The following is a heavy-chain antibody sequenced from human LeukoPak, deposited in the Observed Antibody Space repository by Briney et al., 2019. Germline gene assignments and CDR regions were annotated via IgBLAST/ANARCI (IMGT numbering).Heavy chain of an antibody. V-gene: IGHV4-30-2*01. CDR3: ARERVVVAATSYYYYGMDV. D-gene: IGHD2-15*01. Sequence: SETLSLTCTVSGGSISSGGYYWSWIRQPPGKGLEWIGYIYHSGGTYYNPSLKSRVTISVDRSKNQFSLKLSSVTAADTAVYYCARERVVVAATSYYYYGMDVWGQGTTVTVSS. CDR2: IYHSGGT. J-gene: IGHJ6*02. CDR1: GGSISSGGYY.